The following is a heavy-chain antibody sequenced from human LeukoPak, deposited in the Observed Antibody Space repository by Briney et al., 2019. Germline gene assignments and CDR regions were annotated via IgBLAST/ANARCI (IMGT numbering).Heavy chain of an antibody. CDR1: GFTFSSYA. CDR3: ASMVTPFDH. Sequence: PGGSLRLSCAASGFTFSSYAMSWVRQAPGKGLEWVSTFSGSGGGTYYADSVKGRFTISRDNSKNTLYLQMNSLRAEDTAVYYCASMVTPFDHWGQGTLVTVSS. CDR2: FSGSGGGT. D-gene: IGHD2-21*02. J-gene: IGHJ4*02. V-gene: IGHV3-23*01.